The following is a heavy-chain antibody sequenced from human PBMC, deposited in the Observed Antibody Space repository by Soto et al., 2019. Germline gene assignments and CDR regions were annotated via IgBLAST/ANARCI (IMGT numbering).Heavy chain of an antibody. J-gene: IGHJ4*02. CDR3: ARGSSSWSYYFDY. CDR2: IWYDGSNK. CDR1: GFTFSSYG. Sequence: GGSLRLSCAASGFTFSSYGMHWVRQAPGKGLEWVAVIWYDGSNKYYADSVKGRFAISRDNSMNTLYLQMNSLRAEDTAVYYCARGSSSWSYYFDYWGQGTLVTVSS. D-gene: IGHD6-13*01. V-gene: IGHV3-33*01.